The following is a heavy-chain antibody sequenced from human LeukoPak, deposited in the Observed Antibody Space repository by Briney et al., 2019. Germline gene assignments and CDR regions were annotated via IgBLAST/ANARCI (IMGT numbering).Heavy chain of an antibody. CDR1: GFTFSSYW. D-gene: IGHD3-10*01. CDR3: AKDRGGY. V-gene: IGHV3-7*03. CDR2: IKLDGSEK. Sequence: GGSLRLSCVGSGFTFSSYWMNWVRESPGKGLEWVANIKLDGSEKYYVDSVRDRFTISRDNSKNTLYLQMNSLRAEDTAVYYCAKDRGGYWGQGTLVTVSS. J-gene: IGHJ4*02.